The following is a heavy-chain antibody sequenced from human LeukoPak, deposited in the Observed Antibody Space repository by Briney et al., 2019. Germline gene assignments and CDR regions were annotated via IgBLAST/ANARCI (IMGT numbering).Heavy chain of an antibody. Sequence: GGSLRLSCAASRFTISDYYMTWIRQAPGKGLEWVSDISSSSSAIYYADSVKGRFTISRDNSKNTLYLQMNSPRAEDTAVYYCARGRTDDYGDYFDYWGQGTLVTVSS. CDR1: RFTISDYY. J-gene: IGHJ4*02. CDR3: ARGRTDDYGDYFDY. CDR2: ISSSSSAI. V-gene: IGHV3-11*04. D-gene: IGHD4-17*01.